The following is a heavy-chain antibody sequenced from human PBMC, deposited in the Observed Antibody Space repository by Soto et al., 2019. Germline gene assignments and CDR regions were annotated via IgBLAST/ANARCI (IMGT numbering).Heavy chain of an antibody. D-gene: IGHD3-10*01. V-gene: IGHV1-2*02. CDR3: ARAVHTMIQGVRFRVDQ. CDR1: GYTFTAYY. J-gene: IGHJ4*02. CDR2: INPNGGGT. Sequence: QVQLVQSGAEMKKPGASVKVSCEASGYTFTAYYIHWVRQAPGQGLEWMGWINPNGGGTKYAQKSQGRFTLTRDTSINTAYMELTRLTSDDTAVYYCARAVHTMIQGVRFRVDQWGQGTLVTVSS.